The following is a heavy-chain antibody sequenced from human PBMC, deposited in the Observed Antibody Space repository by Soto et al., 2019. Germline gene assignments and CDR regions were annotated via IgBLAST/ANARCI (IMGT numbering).Heavy chain of an antibody. CDR3: AASTLVRRYFDY. D-gene: IGHD3-16*01. CDR2: VSGGGSIT. Sequence: EVQLMESGGGLVQPGGSLRLSCTAAGFTFSSYGMSWVRQAPGKGLEWVSDVSGGGSITYYADSVKGRVTISRDNSKNTLYLQMNSLRSEDTAVYYCAASTLVRRYFDYWGQGTLVTVSS. CDR1: GFTFSSYG. J-gene: IGHJ4*02. V-gene: IGHV3-23*01.